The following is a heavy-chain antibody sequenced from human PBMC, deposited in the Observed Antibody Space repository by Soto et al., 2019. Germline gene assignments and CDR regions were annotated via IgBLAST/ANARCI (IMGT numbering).Heavy chain of an antibody. D-gene: IGHD3-9*01. CDR2: INHSGNT. CDR1: GGSCSGDY. J-gene: IGHJ6*03. V-gene: IGHV4-34*01. CDR3: ASQGLPYFDWSPTPLYYMDV. Sequence: SETLSLTCAVYGGSCSGDYWSWIRQPPGKGLEWIGEINHSGNTNYNPSLKSRVTISVDKSKNQFSLKLSSVTAADTAVYYCASQGLPYFDWSPTPLYYMDVWGKGTTVTVSS.